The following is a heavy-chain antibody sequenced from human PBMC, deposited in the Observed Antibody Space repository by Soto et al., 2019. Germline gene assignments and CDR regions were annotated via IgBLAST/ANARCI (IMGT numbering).Heavy chain of an antibody. J-gene: IGHJ4*02. V-gene: IGHV4-59*01. CDR3: ARDLDYYDSSGYSTGYFDY. CDR1: GGSISSYY. CDR2: IYYSGST. Sequence: PSETLSLTCTVSGGSISSYYWSWIRQPPGKGLEWIGYIYYSGSTNYNPSLKSRVTISVDTSKNQFSLKLSSVTAADTAVYYCARDLDYYDSSGYSTGYFDYWGQGTLVTVSS. D-gene: IGHD3-22*01.